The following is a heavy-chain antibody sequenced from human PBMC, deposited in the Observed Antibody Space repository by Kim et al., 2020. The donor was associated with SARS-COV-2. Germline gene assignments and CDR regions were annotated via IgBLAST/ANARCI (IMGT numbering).Heavy chain of an antibody. CDR1: EFSVSTKT. CDR3: AGDNYNNYWYKY. D-gene: IGHD1-20*01. CDR2: IYRNGTT. V-gene: IGHV3-53*01. Sequence: GGSLRLSCAASEFSVSTKTMTWVHQAPGKGLEWVSIIYRNGTTYYADSVKGRVTTSRDTSKNTLYLQMDNLRADDTAVYYFAGDNYNNYWYKYWGQGTLVTVSA. J-gene: IGHJ4*02.